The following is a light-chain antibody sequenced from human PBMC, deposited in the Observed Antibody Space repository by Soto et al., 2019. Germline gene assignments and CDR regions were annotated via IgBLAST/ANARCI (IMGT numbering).Light chain of an antibody. V-gene: IGKV3-20*01. CDR2: GAS. CDR1: QSVSSSY. J-gene: IGKJ4*01. CDR3: QQYDSSPLT. Sequence: EIVSTQSPGTLSLSPGERATLSCRASQSVSSSYLAWYQQKPGQARRLLIYGASSRATGIPDRFSGSGSGTDFTLTISRLEPEDFAVYYCQQYDSSPLTFGGGTKVGIK.